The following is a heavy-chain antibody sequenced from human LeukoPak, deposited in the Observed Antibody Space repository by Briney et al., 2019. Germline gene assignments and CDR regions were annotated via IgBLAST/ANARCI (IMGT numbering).Heavy chain of an antibody. J-gene: IGHJ4*02. V-gene: IGHV1-46*01. D-gene: IGHD3-16*02. CDR1: GYTFTSYY. CDR2: INPSGGST. CDR3: ARGIPYYDYVWGSYRFPYFDY. Sequence: ASVKVSCKASGYTFTSYYMHWVRQAPGQGLEWMGIINPSGGSTSYAQKFQGRVTMTRDTSTSTVYMELSSLRSEDTAVYYCARGIPYYDYVWGSYRFPYFDYWGQGTLVTVSS.